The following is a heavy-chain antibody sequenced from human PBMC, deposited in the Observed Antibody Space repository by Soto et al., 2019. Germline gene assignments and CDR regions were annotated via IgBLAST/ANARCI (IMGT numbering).Heavy chain of an antibody. Sequence: QVQLVQSGAEVKKPGASVKVSCKASGYTFTSYDINWVRQATGQGLEWMGWMNSNSGNTGYAQKFQGRVTMTRNTSISTAYMELSSLRSKDTAVYYCARGGYYDTFDAFDIWGQGTMVTVSS. V-gene: IGHV1-8*01. J-gene: IGHJ3*02. CDR2: MNSNSGNT. CDR3: ARGGYYDTFDAFDI. D-gene: IGHD3-22*01. CDR1: GYTFTSYD.